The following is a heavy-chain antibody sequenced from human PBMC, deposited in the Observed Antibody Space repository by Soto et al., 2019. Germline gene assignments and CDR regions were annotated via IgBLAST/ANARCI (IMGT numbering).Heavy chain of an antibody. V-gene: IGHV3-15*01. J-gene: IGHJ4*02. CDR2: IKSKTDGGTT. D-gene: IGHD3-3*01. CDR3: TTDRVDVWSGRNYDY. Sequence: EVQLVESGGGLVKPGGSLRLSCAASGFTFSNAWMSWVRQAPGKGLEWVGRIKSKTDGGTTDYAAPVKGRLTISRDDSKTTLYLQMNSLKTEDTAVYYCTTDRVDVWSGRNYDYWGKGTVVTVSS. CDR1: GFTFSNAW.